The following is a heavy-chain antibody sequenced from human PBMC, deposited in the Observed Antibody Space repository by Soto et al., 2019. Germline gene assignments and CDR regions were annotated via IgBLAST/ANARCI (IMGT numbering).Heavy chain of an antibody. V-gene: IGHV3-30*03. Sequence: QVQLVESGGGVVQPGRSLRLSCAASGFTFSSYGMHWVRQAPGKGLEWVAVISYDGSNKYYADSVKGRFTISRDNSKNTLYLQRNSLRAEDTAVYYCAPWFGAFDYWRQGTLVTVSS. CDR3: APWFGAFDY. CDR2: ISYDGSNK. J-gene: IGHJ4*02. D-gene: IGHD3-10*01. CDR1: GFTFSSYG.